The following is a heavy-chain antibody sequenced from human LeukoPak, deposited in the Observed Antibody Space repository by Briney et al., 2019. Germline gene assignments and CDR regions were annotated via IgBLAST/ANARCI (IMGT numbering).Heavy chain of an antibody. J-gene: IGHJ3*02. CDR3: ARVRPYYYDSSGYYPNDAFDI. Sequence: KPSESLSLTCAVSGYSISSGYYWGWIRQPPGKGLXXXRSXXXSGSTYYNPSLKSRVTISVDTSKNQFSLKLSSVTAADTAVYYCARVRPYYYDSSGYYPNDAFDIWGQGTLVTVSS. D-gene: IGHD3-22*01. CDR1: GYSISSGYY. CDR2: XXXSGST. V-gene: IGHV4-38-2*01.